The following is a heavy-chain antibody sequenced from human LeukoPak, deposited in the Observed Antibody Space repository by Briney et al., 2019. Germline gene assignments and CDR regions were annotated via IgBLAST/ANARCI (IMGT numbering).Heavy chain of an antibody. D-gene: IGHD3-22*01. V-gene: IGHV3-23*01. Sequence: PGGSLRLSCAASGFTFSSFAMTWVRQAPGKGLEWVSVISGSGGRTYYADSVKGRFTLSRDNSNNTLSLEMSSLRAEDTAVYYCASEGTYYDSSGYYVSWGQGTLVTVSS. CDR2: ISGSGGRT. CDR3: ASEGTYYDSSGYYVS. J-gene: IGHJ5*02. CDR1: GFTFSSFA.